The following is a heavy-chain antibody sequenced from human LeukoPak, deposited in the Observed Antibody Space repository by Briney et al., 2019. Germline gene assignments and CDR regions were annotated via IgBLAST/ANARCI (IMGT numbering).Heavy chain of an antibody. CDR1: GFSFSIYA. J-gene: IGHJ4*02. CDR3: AKDCLTGSYGYFDY. V-gene: IGHV3-23*01. Sequence: PGGSLRLSCAASGFSFSIYAISWVRQAPGKGLEWVSTISGSGGDKYYADSVKGRFTISRDNSKNTLYLQMNSLRAEDTAVYYCAKDCLTGSYGYFDYWGLGALVTVSS. D-gene: IGHD3-10*01. CDR2: ISGSGGDK.